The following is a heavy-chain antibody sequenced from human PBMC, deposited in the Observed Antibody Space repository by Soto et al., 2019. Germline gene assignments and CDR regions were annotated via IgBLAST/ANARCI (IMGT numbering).Heavy chain of an antibody. D-gene: IGHD1-26*01. V-gene: IGHV4-61*01. CDR2: IYYSGTT. CDR1: GDSVGSENYY. J-gene: IGHJ4*02. CDR3: ARSQRGRTAFTFDY. Sequence: SETLYLTCGVSGDSVGSENYYWAWIRQSPGKGLEWIGYIYYSGTTNYNSHLKSRVTLSVDTSRNQFSLRLTSVTAADTGVYFCARSQRGRTAFTFDYWGQGVLVTVSS.